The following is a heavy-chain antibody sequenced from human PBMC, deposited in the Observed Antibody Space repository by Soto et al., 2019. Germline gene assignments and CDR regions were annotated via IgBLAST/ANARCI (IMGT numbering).Heavy chain of an antibody. J-gene: IGHJ6*02. D-gene: IGHD3-10*01. CDR2: ISWDGGST. V-gene: IGHV3-43*01. CDR1: GFTFDDYT. Sequence: GGSLRLSCAASGFTFDDYTMHWVRQAPGKGLEWVSLISWDGGSTYYADSVKGRFTISRDNSKNSLYLQMNSLRTEDTALYYCAKGGEHYYGSEPYGMDVWGQGTTVTVSS. CDR3: AKGGEHYYGSEPYGMDV.